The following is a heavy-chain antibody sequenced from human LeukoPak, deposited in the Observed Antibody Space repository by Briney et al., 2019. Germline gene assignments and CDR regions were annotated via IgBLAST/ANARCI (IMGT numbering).Heavy chain of an antibody. CDR1: GFTFSSYV. D-gene: IGHD2-21*02. CDR3: AKGGVVPATGDY. J-gene: IGHJ4*02. V-gene: IGHV3-30*02. CDR2: IRPDGNEK. Sequence: GGSLRLSCAASGFTFSSYVMYWVRQAPGKGLEWVAYIRPDGNEKYYADSVKGRFTISRDNSRNTVYLQMKSLRPEDTAVYFCAKGGVVPATGDYWGQGTLVTVSS.